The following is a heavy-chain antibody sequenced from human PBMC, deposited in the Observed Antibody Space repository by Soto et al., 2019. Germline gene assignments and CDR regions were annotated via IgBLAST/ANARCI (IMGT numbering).Heavy chain of an antibody. J-gene: IGHJ6*02. D-gene: IGHD3-9*01. Sequence: SVKVSCKASGGTFSSYAISWVRQAPGQGLEWMGGIIPIFGTANYAQKFQGRVTITADESTSTAYMELSSLRSEDTAVYYCARDDILTGPTSQYYYGMDVWGQGTTVTVSS. CDR1: GGTFSSYA. CDR3: ARDDILTGPTSQYYYGMDV. CDR2: IIPIFGTA. V-gene: IGHV1-69*13.